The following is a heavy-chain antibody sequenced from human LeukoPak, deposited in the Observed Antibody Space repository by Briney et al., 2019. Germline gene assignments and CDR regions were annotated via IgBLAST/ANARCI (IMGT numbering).Heavy chain of an antibody. Sequence: ASVKVSCKASGYTFTSYYMHWVRQAPGQGLEWMGIINPSGGSTSYAQMFQGRVTMTRDTSTSTVYMELSSLRSEDTAVYYCARSIAAADPWDYWGQGTLVTVSS. V-gene: IGHV1-46*01. J-gene: IGHJ4*02. CDR1: GYTFTSYY. CDR2: INPSGGST. D-gene: IGHD6-13*01. CDR3: ARSIAAADPWDY.